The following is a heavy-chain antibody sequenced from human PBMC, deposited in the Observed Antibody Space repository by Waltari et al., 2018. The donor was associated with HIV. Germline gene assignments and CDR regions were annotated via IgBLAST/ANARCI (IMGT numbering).Heavy chain of an antibody. V-gene: IGHV1-8*01. CDR2: MNPNSGNT. CDR3: ARALAYCGGDCYSE. D-gene: IGHD2-21*02. CDR1: GYTFTSYD. Sequence: QVQLVQSGAEVKTPGASVKVSCKASGYTFTSYDTNWVRQATGQGLEWMGWMNPNSGNTGYAQKFQGRVTMTRNTSISTAYMELSSLRSEDTAVYYCARALAYCGGDCYSEWGQGTLVTVSS. J-gene: IGHJ4*02.